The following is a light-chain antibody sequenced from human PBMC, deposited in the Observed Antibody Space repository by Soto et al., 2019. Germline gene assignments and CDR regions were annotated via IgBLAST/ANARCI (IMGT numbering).Light chain of an antibody. CDR1: QSVSSSY. CDR3: HQYGVSPFT. CDR2: GAS. Sequence: EIVLTQSPGTLSLSPGERATLSCRASQSVSSSYLAWYQQKPGQAPRLLIYGASSRATGIPDRFSGSGCATEVILTISRLEADDFAVYYCHQYGVSPFTFGPGTNVDIK. J-gene: IGKJ3*01. V-gene: IGKV3-20*01.